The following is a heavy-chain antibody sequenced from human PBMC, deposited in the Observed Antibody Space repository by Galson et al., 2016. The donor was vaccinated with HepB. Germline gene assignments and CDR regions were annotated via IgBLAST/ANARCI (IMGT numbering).Heavy chain of an antibody. CDR3: ARDPGSGSGSPSWFYGMDV. J-gene: IGHJ6*04. CDR2: VYYSGTT. D-gene: IGHD3-10*01. V-gene: IGHV4-31*03. CDR1: GGSVYSSDFY. Sequence: TLSLTCIVSGGSVYSSDFYWTWIRQRPGKGLEWIGYVYYSGTTYHNPSLQSRLTMSLDAARNQFSLNLSPVTAADTAVYYCARDPGSGSGSPSWFYGMDVWGKGTTVTVSS.